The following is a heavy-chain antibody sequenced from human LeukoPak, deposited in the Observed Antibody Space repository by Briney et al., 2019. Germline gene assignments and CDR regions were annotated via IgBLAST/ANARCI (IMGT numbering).Heavy chain of an antibody. D-gene: IGHD3-3*01. CDR1: GYTFTSYE. CDR3: ARDALIFGVVTPKDY. Sequence: GASVKVSCKASGYTFTSYEINWVRRAPGQGLEWMGWISAYNGNTNYAQKLQGRVTMTTDTSTSTAYMELRSLRSDDTAVYYCARDALIFGVVTPKDYWGQGTLVTVSS. V-gene: IGHV1-18*01. CDR2: ISAYNGNT. J-gene: IGHJ4*02.